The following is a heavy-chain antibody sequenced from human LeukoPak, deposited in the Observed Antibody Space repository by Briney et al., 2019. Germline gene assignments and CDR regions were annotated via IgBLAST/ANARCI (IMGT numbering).Heavy chain of an antibody. CDR3: ANDGVVVVTPSLR. Sequence: GGSLRLSCAASGFTFSSYAMSWVRQAPGKGLEWVSAISGSGGSTYYADSVEGRFTISRDNSKNTLYLQMNSQRAEDTAVYYGANDGVVVVTPSLRWGQGTLVTVSS. CDR1: GFTFSSYA. J-gene: IGHJ4*02. V-gene: IGHV3-23*01. CDR2: ISGSGGST. D-gene: IGHD3-22*01.